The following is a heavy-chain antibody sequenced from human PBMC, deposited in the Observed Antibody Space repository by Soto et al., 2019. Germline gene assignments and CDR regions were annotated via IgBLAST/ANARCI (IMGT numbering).Heavy chain of an antibody. J-gene: IGHJ4*02. CDR3: ARCKGDWSGYYTCYFDY. Sequence: GESLKISCKGSGYSFTSYWIGWVRQMPGKGLEWMGIIYPGDSDTRYSPSFQGQVTISADKSISTAYLQWSSLKASDTAMYYCARCKGDWSGYYTCYFDYWGQGTLVTVSS. CDR2: IYPGDSDT. V-gene: IGHV5-51*01. D-gene: IGHD3-3*01. CDR1: GYSFTSYW.